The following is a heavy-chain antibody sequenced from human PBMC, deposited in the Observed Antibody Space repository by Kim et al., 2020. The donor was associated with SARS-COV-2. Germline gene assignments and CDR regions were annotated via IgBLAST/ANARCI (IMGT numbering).Heavy chain of an antibody. D-gene: IGHD3-10*01. J-gene: IGHJ3*02. CDR3: ARDFSYMVRGVIIPHAFDI. Sequence: SETLSLTCTVSGGSISSYYWSWIRQPPGKGLEWIGYIYYSGSTNYNPSLKSRVTISVDTSKNQFSLKLSSVTAADTAVYYCARDFSYMVRGVIIPHAFDIWGQGTMVTVSS. V-gene: IGHV4-59*01. CDR2: IYYSGST. CDR1: GGSISSYY.